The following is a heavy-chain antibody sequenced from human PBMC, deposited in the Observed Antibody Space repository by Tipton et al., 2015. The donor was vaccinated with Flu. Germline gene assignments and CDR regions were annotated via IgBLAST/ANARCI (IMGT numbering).Heavy chain of an antibody. V-gene: IGHV6-1*01. CDR2: TYQRSMWHH. Sequence: LVKPTQTLSLTCVISGDSVSSNVATWNWIRQSPSRGLEWLGKTYQRSMWHHIYAVSLRGRITITPDTSKNQFSLQLNSVTPEDTAVYYCAGGSGSGPKVWFDPWGQGTQVTFSA. CDR1: GDSVSSNVAT. D-gene: IGHD3-10*01. J-gene: IGHJ5*02. CDR3: AGGSGSGPKVWFDP.